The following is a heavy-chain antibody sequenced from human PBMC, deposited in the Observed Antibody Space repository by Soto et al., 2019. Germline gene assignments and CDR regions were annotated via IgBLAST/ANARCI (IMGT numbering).Heavy chain of an antibody. D-gene: IGHD3-16*01. Sequence: EVQLVQSGGGLVQPGGSLRLSCAASGFTFSDYYMDWVRQVPEKGLEWLGRSRNKANSYNTEYAPSVKGRFSISRDDSKDSMYLQMNSLKSEDSAVYYCARDTGGSYDYWGQGPWSPSPQ. CDR3: ARDTGGSYDY. J-gene: IGHJ4*02. CDR2: SRNKANSYNT. CDR1: GFTFSDYY. V-gene: IGHV3-72*01.